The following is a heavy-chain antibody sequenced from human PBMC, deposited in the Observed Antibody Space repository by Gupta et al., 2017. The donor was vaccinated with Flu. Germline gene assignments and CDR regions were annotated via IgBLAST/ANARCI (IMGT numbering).Heavy chain of an antibody. CDR3: ARGPVGFYVQ. CDR1: SEYY. V-gene: IGHV4-34*01. Sequence: SEYYRSCIRQAPGKGLEWIGEVNYSGYTNYNPSLKSRATISVDTSKKHFSLRLTSMTAADTAVYYCARGPVGFYVQWGQGTLVTVSS. J-gene: IGHJ4*02. CDR2: VNYSGYT. D-gene: IGHD3-10*02.